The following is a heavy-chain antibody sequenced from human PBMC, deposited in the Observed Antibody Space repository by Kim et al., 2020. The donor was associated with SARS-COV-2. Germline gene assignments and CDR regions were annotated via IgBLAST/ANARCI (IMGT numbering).Heavy chain of an antibody. V-gene: IGHV3-11*06. J-gene: IGHJ5*02. CDR3: ARDREYQLLFDP. D-gene: IGHD2-2*01. Sequence: TKYADSVKGRFTISRDNAKNTLYLQMNSLRDEDTAVYYCARDREYQLLFDPWGQGTLVTVSS. CDR2: T.